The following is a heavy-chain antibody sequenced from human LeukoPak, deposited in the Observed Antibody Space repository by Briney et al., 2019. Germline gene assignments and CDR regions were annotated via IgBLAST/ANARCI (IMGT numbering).Heavy chain of an antibody. J-gene: IGHJ3*02. CDR3: AKDQMYYYGSGSNHDAYDI. V-gene: IGHV3-23*01. CDR2: ISGRDDST. D-gene: IGHD3-10*01. Sequence: GGSLRLSCAASGFTFSSYVMSWLRHAPGKGLEWVSGISGRDDSTYYADSVKGRFTISRDNSKNTLYLQMNSLRAEDTAVYYCAKDQMYYYGSGSNHDAYDIWGQGTMVTVSS. CDR1: GFTFSSYV.